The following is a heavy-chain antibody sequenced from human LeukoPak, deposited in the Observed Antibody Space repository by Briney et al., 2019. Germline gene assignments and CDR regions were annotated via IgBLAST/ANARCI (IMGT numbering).Heavy chain of an antibody. CDR3: ARDPGS. CDR2: FSSDGSST. Sequence: GGSLRLSCAASGFTFSTCAMHWVRQAPGKGLEWVAVFSSDGSSTYYAGSVKGRFAISKDNSKNTLYLQMNSLRAEDAAVYYCARDPGSWGQGTLVTVSS. CDR1: GFTFSTCA. V-gene: IGHV3-30*09. J-gene: IGHJ4*02. D-gene: IGHD3-10*01.